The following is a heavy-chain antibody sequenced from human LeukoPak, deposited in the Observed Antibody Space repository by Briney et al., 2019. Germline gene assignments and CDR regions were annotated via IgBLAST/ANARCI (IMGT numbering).Heavy chain of an antibody. CDR2: IWYDGSNK. CDR1: GFSFSYYG. CDR3: AREGDSRKFDY. V-gene: IGHV3-33*01. D-gene: IGHD2-21*02. Sequence: GRSLRLSCAASGFSFSYYGMHWVRQAPGRGLEWVAVIWYDGSNKYYADSVKGRFTISRDTRDNSKNTLYLQMNCLRAEDTAVYYCAREGDSRKFDYWGQGTLVTVSS. J-gene: IGHJ4*02.